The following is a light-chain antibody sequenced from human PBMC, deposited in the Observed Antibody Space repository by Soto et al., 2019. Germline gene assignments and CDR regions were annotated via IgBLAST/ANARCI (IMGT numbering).Light chain of an antibody. CDR3: QQYGSSRT. CDR1: QTISSGS. J-gene: IGKJ1*01. CDR2: GGS. Sequence: EIVLTQSPGTLSLSPGEEATLSCRASQTISSGSLAWYQQKHGQPPRLLIYGGSSRAAGIPDRFSGSGSGTDFLLTSSRLEPEYVAVYYCQQYGSSRTFGQGTKVEV. V-gene: IGKV3-20*01.